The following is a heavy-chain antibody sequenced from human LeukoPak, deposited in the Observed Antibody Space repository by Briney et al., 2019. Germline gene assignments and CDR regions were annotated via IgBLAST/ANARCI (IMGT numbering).Heavy chain of an antibody. J-gene: IGHJ4*02. Sequence: ASVKVSCKASGYTFTSYGISWVRQAPGQGLEWMGWINPNSGGTNYAQKFQGRVTMTRDTSISTAYMELSRLRSDDTAVYYCARDVGTDRDCSSTSCRGDYWGQGTLVTVSS. CDR1: GYTFTSYG. CDR3: ARDVGTDRDCSSTSCRGDY. D-gene: IGHD2-2*01. V-gene: IGHV1-2*02. CDR2: INPNSGGT.